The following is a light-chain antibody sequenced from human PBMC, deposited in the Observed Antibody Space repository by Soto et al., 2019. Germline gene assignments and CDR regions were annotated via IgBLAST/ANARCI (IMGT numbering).Light chain of an antibody. Sequence: DIQMTQSPSSLSASVGDRVTITCRASQSISSYLNWYQQKPGKAPKLLIYAASSFQSGVPSRFSGGGSVSGFTLTISSLQPEDFATYYCQQSYSTPLTSGGGTKVEIK. CDR2: AAS. CDR3: QQSYSTPLT. V-gene: IGKV1-39*01. CDR1: QSISSY. J-gene: IGKJ4*01.